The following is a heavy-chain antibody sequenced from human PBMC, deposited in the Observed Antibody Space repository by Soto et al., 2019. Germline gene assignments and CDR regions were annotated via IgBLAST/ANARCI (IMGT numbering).Heavy chain of an antibody. Sequence: GGSLRLSCAASGFTFSDYYMTWIRQAPGKGLECLSYISGSSYTNYADSVKGRFTISRDNAKNSLYLQMNSLRAEDTAVYYCARDRNSALNYWGQGTLVTVSS. CDR3: ARDRNSALNY. V-gene: IGHV3-11*06. D-gene: IGHD4-4*01. CDR1: GFTFSDYY. CDR2: ISGSSYT. J-gene: IGHJ4*02.